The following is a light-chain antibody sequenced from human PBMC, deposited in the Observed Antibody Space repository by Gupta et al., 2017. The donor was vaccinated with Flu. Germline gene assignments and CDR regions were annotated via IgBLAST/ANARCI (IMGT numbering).Light chain of an antibody. V-gene: IGLV2-11*01. CDR1: SNDVGGSNR. J-gene: IGLJ1*01. Sequence: QSAPTQPRSVSGSPGQSVTISCTGSSNDVGGSNRVSWYQQRPGKAPKLILYDVTDRPSGVPDRFSGSKSGNTASLTISGLQADDEADYYCSSHAGRVTWVFGTGTTVTVL. CDR2: DVT. CDR3: SSHAGRVTWV.